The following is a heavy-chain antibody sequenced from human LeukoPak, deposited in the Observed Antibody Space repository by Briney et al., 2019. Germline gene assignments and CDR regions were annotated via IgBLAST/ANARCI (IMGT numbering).Heavy chain of an antibody. CDR3: ARDLVYNWNPYYFDY. J-gene: IGHJ4*02. CDR2: IIPILGIA. CDR1: GGTFSSYA. Sequence: SVRVSCKASGGTFSSYAISWVRQAPGQGLEWMGRIIPILGIANYAQKFQGRVTITADKSTSTAYMELSSLRSEDTAVYYCARDLVYNWNPYYFDYWGQGTLVTVSS. D-gene: IGHD1-20*01. V-gene: IGHV1-69*04.